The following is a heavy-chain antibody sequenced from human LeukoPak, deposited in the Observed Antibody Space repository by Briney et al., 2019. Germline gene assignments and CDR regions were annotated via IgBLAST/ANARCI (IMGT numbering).Heavy chain of an antibody. V-gene: IGHV4-34*01. Sequence: SETLSLTCAVYGGSFSGYYWSWIRQPPGKGLEWIGEINHSGSTNYNPSLKSRVTISVDTSKNQFSLKLSSVTAADTAVYYCARSGVAGFDYWGQGTLVTVSS. CDR1: GGSFSGYY. CDR2: INHSGST. CDR3: ARSGVAGFDY. J-gene: IGHJ4*02. D-gene: IGHD6-19*01.